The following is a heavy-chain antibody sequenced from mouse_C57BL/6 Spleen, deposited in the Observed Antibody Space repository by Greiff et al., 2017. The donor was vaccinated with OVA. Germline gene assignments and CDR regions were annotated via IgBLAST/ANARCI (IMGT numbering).Heavy chain of an antibody. D-gene: IGHD2-4*01. CDR3: ARIVYYDYDTYFDY. J-gene: IGHJ2*01. CDR1: GFTFSDYY. CDR2: INYDGSST. Sequence: DVKLVESEGGLVQPGSSMKLSCTASGFTFSDYYMAWVRQVPEKGLEWVANINYDGSSTYYLDSLKSRFIISRDNAKNILYLQMSSLKSEDTATYYCARIVYYDYDTYFDYWGQGTTLTVSS. V-gene: IGHV5-16*01.